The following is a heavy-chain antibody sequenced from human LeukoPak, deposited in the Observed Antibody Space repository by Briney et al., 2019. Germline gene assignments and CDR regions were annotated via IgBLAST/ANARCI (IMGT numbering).Heavy chain of an antibody. Sequence: GGSLRLSCAASGFTFSSSAMSWVSEAPGKGLEWVSDSSGSGDSTYYAGSVKGRLTISRDNSKNTLYLQMNSLRAEDTAVYYWAKSVVPAARFDYWGQGTLVTVSS. D-gene: IGHD2-2*01. V-gene: IGHV3-23*01. J-gene: IGHJ4*02. CDR1: GFTFSSSA. CDR3: AKSVVPAARFDY. CDR2: SSGSGDST.